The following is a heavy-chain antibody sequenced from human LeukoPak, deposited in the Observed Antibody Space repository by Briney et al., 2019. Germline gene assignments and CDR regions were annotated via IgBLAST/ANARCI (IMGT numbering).Heavy chain of an antibody. V-gene: IGHV4-61*02. J-gene: IGHJ4*02. D-gene: IGHD3-22*01. Sequence: SETLSLTCTVSGGSISSDNYSWSWIRQPAGKGLEWIGRVYTSGSTNYNPSLKSRVTISVDTSKKQFSLKLSSVTAADTAVYYCARVTGYMIEDYFDYWGQGTLVTVSS. CDR1: GGSISSDNYS. CDR2: VYTSGST. CDR3: ARVTGYMIEDYFDY.